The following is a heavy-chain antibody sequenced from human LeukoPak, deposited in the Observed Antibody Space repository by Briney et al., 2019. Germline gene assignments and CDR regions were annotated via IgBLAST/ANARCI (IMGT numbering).Heavy chain of an antibody. J-gene: IGHJ4*02. CDR2: IYYSGST. CDR1: GGSISSGGYY. CDR3: AREVGATSYFDY. D-gene: IGHD1-26*01. Sequence: SETLSLTCTVSGGSISSGGYYWSWIRQHPGKGLEWIGYIYYSGSTYYNPSLKSRVTISVDTSKNQFSLKLSSVTAADTAVYYCAREVGATSYFDYWGQGTLSPSPQ. V-gene: IGHV4-31*03.